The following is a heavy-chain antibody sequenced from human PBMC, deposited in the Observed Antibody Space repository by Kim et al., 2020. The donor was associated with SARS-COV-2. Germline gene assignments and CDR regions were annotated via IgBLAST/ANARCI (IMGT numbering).Heavy chain of an antibody. V-gene: IGHV3-15*01. D-gene: IGHD2-2*01. CDR3: TTPFTYCSSTSCFLWDYYYYGMDV. CDR1: GFTFSNAW. Sequence: GGSLRLSCAASGFTFSNAWMSWVRQAPGKGLEWVGRIKSKTDGGTTDYAAPVKGRFTISRDDSKNTLYLQMNSLKTEDTAVYYCTTPFTYCSSTSCFLWDYYYYGMDVWGQGTTVTVSS. CDR2: IKSKTDGGTT. J-gene: IGHJ6*02.